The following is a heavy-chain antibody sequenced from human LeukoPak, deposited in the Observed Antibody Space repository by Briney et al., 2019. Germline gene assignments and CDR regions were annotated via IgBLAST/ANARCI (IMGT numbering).Heavy chain of an antibody. CDR2: IKSKTDGGTT. J-gene: IGHJ4*02. V-gene: IGHV3-15*01. Sequence: GGSLRLSCAASGFTFSNAWMSWVRQAPGKGLEWVGRIKSKTDGGTTDYAAPVKGRFTISRDDSKNTLYLQMSSLKTEDTAVYYCTTDRAYDYVWGSYRLFDYWGQGTLVTGSS. CDR3: TTDRAYDYVWGSYRLFDY. CDR1: GFTFSNAW. D-gene: IGHD3-16*02.